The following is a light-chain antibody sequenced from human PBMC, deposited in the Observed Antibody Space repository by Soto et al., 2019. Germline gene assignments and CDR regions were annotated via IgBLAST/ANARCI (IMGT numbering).Light chain of an antibody. V-gene: IGKV1-8*01. J-gene: IGKJ1*01. Sequence: AIRMTQSPSSFSASTGDRVTITCRASQGISSYLAWYQQKPGKAHKLLIYAASTLQSGVPSRFSGSGSGTDFTLTISCLQSEDFATYYCQQYYSYPRTFGQWTKVEIK. CDR1: QGISSY. CDR3: QQYYSYPRT. CDR2: AAS.